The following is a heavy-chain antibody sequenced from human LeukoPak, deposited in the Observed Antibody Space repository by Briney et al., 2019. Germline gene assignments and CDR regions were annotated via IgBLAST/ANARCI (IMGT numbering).Heavy chain of an antibody. V-gene: IGHV4-34*01. CDR2: INHSGST. CDR3: ASAAVYSKYSWFDP. J-gene: IGHJ5*02. Sequence: SETLSLTCTVSGGSISSYYWSWIRQPPGKGREWIGEINHSGSTNYNPSLKSRVTISVDTSKNQFSLKLSSVTAADTAVYYCASAAVYSKYSWFDPWGQGTLVTVSS. CDR1: GGSISSYY. D-gene: IGHD4-11*01.